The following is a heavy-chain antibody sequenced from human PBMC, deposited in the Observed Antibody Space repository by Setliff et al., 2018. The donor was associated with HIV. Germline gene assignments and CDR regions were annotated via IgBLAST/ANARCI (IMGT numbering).Heavy chain of an antibody. CDR1: GFSVSNNY. Sequence: GGSLRLSCAASGFSVSNNYMSWVRQAPGKGLEWVSVIYRGGTTHYADSVKGRFTISRDSSKNTLNLQMNSLTAEDTAVYHCARVGDTRDEAFDVWAKGQWSPS. CDR3: ARVGDTRDEAFDV. V-gene: IGHV3-53*01. CDR2: IYRGGTT. D-gene: IGHD2-21*01. J-gene: IGHJ3*01.